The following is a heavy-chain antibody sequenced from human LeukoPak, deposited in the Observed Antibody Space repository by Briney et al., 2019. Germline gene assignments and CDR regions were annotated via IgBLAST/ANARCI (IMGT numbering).Heavy chain of an antibody. CDR1: GCSISSSPYY. CDR3: ARRTTGPATQGYDS. CDR2: IYYRENT. Sequence: PSETLSLTCTVSGCSISSSPYYWAWLGPPPGRGLECIGSIYYRENTYHNPSLKSRVTISVETSKNQFSLSVISVTTADTAVYFCARRTTGPATQGYDSWGQGILVTVAS. D-gene: IGHD1-1*01. V-gene: IGHV4-39*01. J-gene: IGHJ4*02.